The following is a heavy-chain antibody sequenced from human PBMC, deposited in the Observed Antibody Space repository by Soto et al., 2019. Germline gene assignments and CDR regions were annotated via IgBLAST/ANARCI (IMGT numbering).Heavy chain of an antibody. J-gene: IGHJ6*02. CDR3: ARDIVVVPAATEDYYYYGMDV. D-gene: IGHD2-2*01. CDR2: IYSGGST. Sequence: GGSLRLSCAASGFTVSSNYMSWVRQAPGKGLEWVSVIYSGGSTYYADSVKGRFTISRDNSKNTLYLQMNSLRAEDTAVYYCARDIVVVPAATEDYYYYGMDVWGQGTTVTVSS. CDR1: GFTVSSNY. V-gene: IGHV3-66*01.